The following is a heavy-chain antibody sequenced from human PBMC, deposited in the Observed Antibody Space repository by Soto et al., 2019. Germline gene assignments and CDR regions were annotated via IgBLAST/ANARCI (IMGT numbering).Heavy chain of an antibody. CDR2: IYYSGNT. CDR1: SASLSSSTYY. J-gene: IGHJ4*02. Sequence: PSETLSLTCSVSSASLSSSTYYWSWIRQPPGRGPEWIGSIYYSGNTYYKPSLKSRVSISIDTSKNQFSLQLNSVTPEDTAVYYCARGLKGSWGYFDYWGQGTLVTVSS. V-gene: IGHV4-39*01. D-gene: IGHD6-13*01. CDR3: ARGLKGSWGYFDY.